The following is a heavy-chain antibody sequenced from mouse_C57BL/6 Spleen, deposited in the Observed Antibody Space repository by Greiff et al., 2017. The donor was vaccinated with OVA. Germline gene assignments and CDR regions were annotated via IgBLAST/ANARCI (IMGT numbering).Heavy chain of an antibody. Sequence: VKLRQSGPGLVKPGASLKLSCTASGSYFTGYKMHWVRQTKGNILDWIGYINPYNGVSSYTQKFKGKATLTVDKSSSTEYMELRSLTSEDSAVDYCARWSNNWDFDVWGTGTTVTVSS. CDR2: INPYNGVS. CDR3: ARWSNNWDFDV. J-gene: IGHJ1*03. D-gene: IGHD2-5*01. CDR1: GSYFTGYK. V-gene: IGHV1-31*01.